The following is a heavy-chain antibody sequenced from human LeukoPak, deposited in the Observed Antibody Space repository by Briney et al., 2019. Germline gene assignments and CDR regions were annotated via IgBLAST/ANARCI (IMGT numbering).Heavy chain of an antibody. CDR2: INEDGSVK. CDR3: ARVDYVWGTYRYTCDY. V-gene: IGHV3-7*01. J-gene: IGHJ4*02. D-gene: IGHD3-16*02. CDR1: GFTFGSYC. Sequence: GGSLSLSCAASGFTFGSYCMSWVRQAPGKGLEWVANINEDGSVKYYVDSVKGRFTISRDNAKKSLSLHMNNLRAEDTAVYYCARVDYVWGTYRYTCDYWGQGTLVTVSS.